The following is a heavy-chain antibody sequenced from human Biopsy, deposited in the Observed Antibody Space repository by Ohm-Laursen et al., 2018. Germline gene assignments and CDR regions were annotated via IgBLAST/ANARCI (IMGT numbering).Heavy chain of an antibody. Sequence: SETLSLTWAVFGKTFSDYQWSWIRQPPGKGLEWIGQINQAGTTNYNPSLKSRVSISADASKYEFSLRLTSVTAADTAVYLCGNEVHGRDYWGLGALVTVSS. CDR1: GKTFSDYQ. V-gene: IGHV4-34*08. D-gene: IGHD2-15*01. CDR3: GNEVHGRDY. J-gene: IGHJ4*02. CDR2: INQAGTT.